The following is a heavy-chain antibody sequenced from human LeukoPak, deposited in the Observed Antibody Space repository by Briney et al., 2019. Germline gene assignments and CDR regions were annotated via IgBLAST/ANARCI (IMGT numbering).Heavy chain of an antibody. D-gene: IGHD1-26*01. Sequence: PSETLSLTCAVYGGSFSGYYWSWIRQPPGKGLEWIGEINHSGGTNYNPSLKSRVTISVDTSKNQFSLKLSSVTAADTAVYYCATTTIRLGYWGQGTLVTVSS. CDR1: GGSFSGYY. CDR2: INHSGGT. V-gene: IGHV4-34*01. J-gene: IGHJ4*02. CDR3: ATTTIRLGY.